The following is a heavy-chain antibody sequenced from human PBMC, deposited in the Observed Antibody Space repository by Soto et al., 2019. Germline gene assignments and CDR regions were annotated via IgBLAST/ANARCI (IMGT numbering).Heavy chain of an antibody. V-gene: IGHV3-48*02. Sequence: EVQLVESGGGLVQPGGSLRLSCAASGFSFSSYSMNWVRQAPGKGLEWVSSISSSGSTIYYADSVKGRFTISRDNAKDSLFLQMNSLRDEDTAVYYCARAMYCYASRGYWGYWGQGTMVSVSS. J-gene: IGHJ4*02. CDR2: ISSSGSTI. D-gene: IGHD3-22*01. CDR3: ARAMYCYASRGYWGY. CDR1: GFSFSSYS.